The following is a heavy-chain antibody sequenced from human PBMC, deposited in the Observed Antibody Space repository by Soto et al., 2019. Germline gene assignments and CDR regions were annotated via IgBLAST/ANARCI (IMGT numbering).Heavy chain of an antibody. D-gene: IGHD3-3*01. CDR1: GGSISSNSYY. J-gene: IGHJ4*02. Sequence: QLQLQESGPGLVKPSETLSLTCTASGGSISSNSYYWGWIRQSPGKGLEWIGSIGYTGTIYYNPSLQSRVTMSVDTSENQISLRLSSMTAADTAVYYCASHVHNQGYEYYFDSRSQGTLVTVSS. CDR3: ASHVHNQGYEYYFDS. CDR2: IGYTGTI. V-gene: IGHV4-39*01.